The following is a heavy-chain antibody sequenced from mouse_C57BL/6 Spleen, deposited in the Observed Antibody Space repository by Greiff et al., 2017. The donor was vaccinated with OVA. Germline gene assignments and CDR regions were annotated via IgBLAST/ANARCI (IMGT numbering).Heavy chain of an antibody. Sequence: VQLQESGPELVKPGASVKISCKASGYAFSSSWMNWVKQRPGKGLEWIGRIYPGDGDTNYNGKFKGKATLTADKSSSTAYMQLSSLTSEDSAVYFCARFDYAFDYWGQGTTLTVSS. V-gene: IGHV1-82*01. CDR1: GYAFSSSW. CDR2: IYPGDGDT. CDR3: ARFDYAFDY. J-gene: IGHJ2*01. D-gene: IGHD2-4*01.